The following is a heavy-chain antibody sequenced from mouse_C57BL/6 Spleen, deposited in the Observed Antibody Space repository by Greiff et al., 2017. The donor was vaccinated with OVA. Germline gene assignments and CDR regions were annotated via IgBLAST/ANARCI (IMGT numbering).Heavy chain of an antibody. V-gene: IGHV1-26*01. Sequence: VQLQQSGPELVKPGASVKISCKASGYTFTDYYMNWVKQSHGKSLEWIGDINPNNGGTSYNQKFKGKATLTVDKSSSTAYMELRSLTSEDSAVYSCAGDYDYDGAMDYWGQGTSVTVSS. CDR3: AGDYDYDGAMDY. CDR1: GYTFTDYY. D-gene: IGHD2-4*01. J-gene: IGHJ4*01. CDR2: INPNNGGT.